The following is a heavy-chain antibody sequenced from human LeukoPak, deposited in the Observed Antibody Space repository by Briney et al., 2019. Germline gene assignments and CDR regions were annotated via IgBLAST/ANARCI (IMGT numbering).Heavy chain of an antibody. V-gene: IGHV1-18*01. J-gene: IGHJ4*02. D-gene: IGHD3-22*01. CDR2: ISAYSGNT. Sequence: ASVKVSCKASGYTFTSYGISWVRQAPGQGLEWMGWISAYSGNTNYAQKLQGRVTMTTDTSTSTAYMELRSLRSDDTAVYYCARALTYYYDSSGYYEVRPFDYWGQGTLVTVSS. CDR1: GYTFTSYG. CDR3: ARALTYYYDSSGYYEVRPFDY.